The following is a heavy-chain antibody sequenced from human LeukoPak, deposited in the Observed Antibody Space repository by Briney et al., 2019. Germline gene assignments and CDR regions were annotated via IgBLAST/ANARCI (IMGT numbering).Heavy chain of an antibody. CDR3: ARSGHTAIYYYMDV. J-gene: IGHJ6*03. D-gene: IGHD5-18*01. CDR2: IIPIFGTA. Sequence: VASVKVSCKASGGTFSSYAISWVRQAPGQGLEWMGGIIPIFGTANYAQKFQGRVTITADESTSTAYMELSSLRSEDTAVYYCARSGHTAIYYYMDVWGKGTTVTVSS. V-gene: IGHV1-69*13. CDR1: GGTFSSYA.